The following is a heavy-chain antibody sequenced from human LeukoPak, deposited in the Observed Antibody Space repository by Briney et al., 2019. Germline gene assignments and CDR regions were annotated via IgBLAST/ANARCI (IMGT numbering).Heavy chain of an antibody. CDR1: GGSISSGDYY. J-gene: IGHJ6*04. V-gene: IGHV4-30-4*01. CDR2: IYYSGST. D-gene: IGHD3-10*01. Sequence: PSQTLSLTCTVSGGSISSGDYYWSWIRQPPGKGLEWIGYIYYSGSTYYNPSLKSRVTISVDTSKNQFSLKLSSVTAADTAVYYCARDNLYGSGTERYGMDVWGKGTTVTVSS. CDR3: ARDNLYGSGTERYGMDV.